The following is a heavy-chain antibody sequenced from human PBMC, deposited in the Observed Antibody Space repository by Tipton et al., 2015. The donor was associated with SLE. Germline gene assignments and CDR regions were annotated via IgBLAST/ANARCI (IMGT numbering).Heavy chain of an antibody. Sequence: TLSLTCTLSGGSFNDFYWTWLRQTPGTGLEWVGYVSHSGGTNYNPSLNSRVTISIDTSKHQFSLKLTSVTAADTAVYYCARDGSGAGRYDNGDYVFDYWGHGVLVTVSS. CDR3: ARDGSGAGRYDNGDYVFDY. J-gene: IGHJ4*01. CDR2: VSHSGGT. V-gene: IGHV4-59*13. D-gene: IGHD4-17*01. CDR1: GGSFNDFY.